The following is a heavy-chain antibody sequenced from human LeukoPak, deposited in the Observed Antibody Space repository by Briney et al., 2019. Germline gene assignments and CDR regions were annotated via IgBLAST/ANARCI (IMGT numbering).Heavy chain of an antibody. CDR2: IYYSGST. J-gene: IGHJ4*02. CDR3: ARGQGVDFWSGYYTYYFDY. D-gene: IGHD3-3*01. Sequence: SETLSLTCTVSGGSISSYYWSWIRQPPGKGLEWIGYIYYSGSTNYNPSPKSRVTISVDTSKNQFSLKLSSVTAADTAVYYCARGQGVDFWSGYYTYYFDYWGQGTLVTVSS. V-gene: IGHV4-59*08. CDR1: GGSISSYY.